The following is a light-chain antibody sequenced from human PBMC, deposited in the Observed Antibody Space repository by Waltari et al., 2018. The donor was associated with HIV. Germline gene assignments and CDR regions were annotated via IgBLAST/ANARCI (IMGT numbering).Light chain of an antibody. V-gene: IGLV2-14*01. CDR2: EGT. CDR1: STDIGGYNY. J-gene: IGLJ3*02. CDR3: TSYTTSSTRV. Sequence: QSALTQPASVSGSPGQSITISCSGTSTDIGGYNYVSWYQHHPGNASKLIIYEGTNRPSGVSNRFSASKSGNTASLTISGLQAEDEADYYCTSYTTSSTRVFGGGTKLTVL.